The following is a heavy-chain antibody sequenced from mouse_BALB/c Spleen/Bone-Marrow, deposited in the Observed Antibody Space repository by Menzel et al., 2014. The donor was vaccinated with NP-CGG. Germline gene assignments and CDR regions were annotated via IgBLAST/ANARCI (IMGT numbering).Heavy chain of an antibody. J-gene: IGHJ1*01. CDR1: GFTFSSFG. CDR2: ISSGSTAI. V-gene: IGHV5-17*02. CDR3: TRGGNWDDFDV. Sequence: EVQLVESGGGLVQPGGSRKLSCAASGFTFSSFGMHWVRQAPEKGLEWVAYISSGSTAIFYADTVEGRFTISRDNPKNTLFLQMTSLRSEDTAMYYCTRGGNWDDFDVWGAGTTVTVSS. D-gene: IGHD4-1*01.